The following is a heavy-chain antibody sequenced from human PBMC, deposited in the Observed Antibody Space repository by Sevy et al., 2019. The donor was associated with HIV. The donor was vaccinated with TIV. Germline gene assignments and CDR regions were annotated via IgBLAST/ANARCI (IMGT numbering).Heavy chain of an antibody. CDR3: AREGCTKPHDH. CDR1: GFTFSKYS. V-gene: IGHV3-23*01. Sequence: GGSLRLSCAASGFTFSKYSMSWVRQPPGKGLEWVSTLSFGCGKINYADSVKGRFTISRDDSRNTFYLQMNSLRAEDTAIYYCAREGCTKPHDHWGQGTVVTVSS. D-gene: IGHD2-8*01. J-gene: IGHJ4*02. CDR2: LSFGCGKI.